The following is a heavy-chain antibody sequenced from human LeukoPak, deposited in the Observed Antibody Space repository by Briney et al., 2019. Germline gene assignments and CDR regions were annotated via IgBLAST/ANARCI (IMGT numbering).Heavy chain of an antibody. CDR1: GGSISSDNW. D-gene: IGHD1-7*01. CDR3: AGQNSYFDS. Sequence: PSETLSLTCAVSGGSISSDNWWSWVRQPPGKGLEWIGNIFYSGSTYYNPSLKSRVTISVDTSKNQFSLKLSSVTAADTAVYYCAGQNSYFDSWGQGTLVTVSS. V-gene: IGHV4-4*02. CDR2: IFYSGST. J-gene: IGHJ4*02.